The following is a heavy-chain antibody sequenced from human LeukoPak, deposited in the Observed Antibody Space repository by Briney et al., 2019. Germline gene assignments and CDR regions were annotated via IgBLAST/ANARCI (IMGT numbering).Heavy chain of an antibody. V-gene: IGHV4-61*02. J-gene: IGHJ6*03. CDR1: GGSISSGTYY. Sequence: SETLSLTCTVSGGSISSGTYYWSWIRQPAGKGLEWIGRMYTSENTNYNPSLKSRVTISVDTSNNQFSLKLSSVTAADTAVYYCAREEEGVTGSSYYYYYMDVWGKGTTVTISS. CDR3: AREEEGVTGSSYYYYYMDV. D-gene: IGHD2-21*02. CDR2: MYTSENT.